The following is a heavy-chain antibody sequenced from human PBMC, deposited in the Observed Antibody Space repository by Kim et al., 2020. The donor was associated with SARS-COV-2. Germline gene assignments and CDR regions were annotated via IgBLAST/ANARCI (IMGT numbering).Heavy chain of an antibody. CDR1: GGSFSGYY. CDR3: ARGRMGATESAFDI. J-gene: IGHJ3*02. CDR2: INHSGST. V-gene: IGHV4-34*01. D-gene: IGHD1-26*01. Sequence: SETLSLTCAVYGGSFSGYYWSWIRQPPGKGLEWIGEINHSGSTNYNPSLKSRVTISVDTSKNQFSLKLSSVTAADTAVYYCARGRMGATESAFDIWGQGTMVTVSS.